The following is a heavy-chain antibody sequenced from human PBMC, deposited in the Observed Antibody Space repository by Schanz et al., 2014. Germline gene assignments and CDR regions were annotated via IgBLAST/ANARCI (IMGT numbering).Heavy chain of an antibody. CDR1: GFTFSDSW. J-gene: IGHJ3*01. V-gene: IGHV3-74*01. D-gene: IGHD5-12*01. CDR2: IYINSGST. Sequence: DVQLVESGGGLVQPGGSLRLSCAASGFTFSDSWMHWVRQAPGKGLVWVSSIYINSGSTNYADSVKGRFLISRDSSKNPLSLQTNSLRAEDTAVYFCARDEGRDGYNLAFDVWGQGTLVTVSS. CDR3: ARDEGRDGYNLAFDV.